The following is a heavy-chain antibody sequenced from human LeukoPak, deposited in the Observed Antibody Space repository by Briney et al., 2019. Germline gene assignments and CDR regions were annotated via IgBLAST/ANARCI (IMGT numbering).Heavy chain of an antibody. CDR3: ARDLQEGSPAFDI. CDR2: ISSSGVNT. V-gene: IGHV3-23*01. J-gene: IGHJ3*02. Sequence: GGSLRLSCAASGFTFSSYAMSWVRQTPGKGLEWVSAISSSGVNTYYADSVKGRFTISRDNAKNSMYLQMNSLRAEDTAVYYCARDLQEGSPAFDIWGQGTMVTVSS. CDR1: GFTFSSYA.